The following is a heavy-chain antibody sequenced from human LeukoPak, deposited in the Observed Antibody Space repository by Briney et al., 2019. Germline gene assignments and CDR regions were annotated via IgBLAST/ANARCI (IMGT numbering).Heavy chain of an antibody. CDR2: ISDSGGRT. V-gene: IGHV3-23*01. Sequence: GGYLRLSCAASGFSFSSFAMGWVPQAPGKELEWVSIISDSGGRTYYADFVRGRFTISRDNSKNTLYLQMNRLRAEDTALYCCAKRLAAVGAVDYWGQGTLVTVSS. J-gene: IGHJ4*02. CDR3: AKRLAAVGAVDY. D-gene: IGHD6-13*01. CDR1: GFSFSSFA.